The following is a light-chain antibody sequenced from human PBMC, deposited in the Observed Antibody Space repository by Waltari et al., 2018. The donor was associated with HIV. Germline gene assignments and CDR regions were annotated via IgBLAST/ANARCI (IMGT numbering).Light chain of an antibody. CDR1: NCVSRY. Sequence: EIVLTQSTATLSLSPGERATLSCRASNCVSRYLAWYQKKVGQSPSLLVYDASSRASGIPARFSGSGSGTDFTLTISSLEPEDFAVYYCQQGSSWPLTFGGGTKVEIK. CDR3: QQGSSWPLT. J-gene: IGKJ4*01. CDR2: DAS. V-gene: IGKV3-11*01.